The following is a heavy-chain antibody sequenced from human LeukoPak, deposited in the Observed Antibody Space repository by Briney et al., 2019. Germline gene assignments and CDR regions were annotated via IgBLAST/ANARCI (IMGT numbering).Heavy chain of an antibody. Sequence: GGSLRLSCAASGFTFSSYSMNWVRQAPGKGLEWVSSISSSSGYIYYADSVKGRFTISRDNAKNSLYLQMNSLRAEDTAVYYCARDGDIVVVPTALDYWGRGALVAVSS. J-gene: IGHJ4*02. CDR2: ISSSSGYI. D-gene: IGHD2-2*01. CDR3: ARDGDIVVVPTALDY. CDR1: GFTFSSYS. V-gene: IGHV3-21*01.